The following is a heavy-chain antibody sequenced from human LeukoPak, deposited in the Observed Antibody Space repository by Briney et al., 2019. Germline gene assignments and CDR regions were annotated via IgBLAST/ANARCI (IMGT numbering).Heavy chain of an antibody. CDR2: IYTSGST. CDR3: ARVPIAVAGTFAFDI. V-gene: IGHV4-4*07. D-gene: IGHD6-19*01. CDR1: GGSISSYY. Sequence: SETLSLTCTVSGGSISSYYWSWIRQPAGKGLEWIGRIYTSGSTNYNPSLKSRVTISVDTSKKKISLKLSSATAADTAVYYCARVPIAVAGTFAFDIWGQGTMVTVSS. J-gene: IGHJ3*02.